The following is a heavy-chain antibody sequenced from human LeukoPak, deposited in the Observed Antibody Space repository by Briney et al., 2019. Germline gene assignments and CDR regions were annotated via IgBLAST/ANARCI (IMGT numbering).Heavy chain of an antibody. CDR3: ARHVICSSTSCYRWFDP. D-gene: IGHD2-2*01. Sequence: SETLSLTCTVSGGSISSSSSYWGWLRQPPGKGLEWIGSMVYSGNTYHNPPLKSRVTISVDTSKNQFSLKLSSVPAADTAVYYCARHVICSSTSCYRWFDPWGQGTLVTVSS. V-gene: IGHV4-39*01. J-gene: IGHJ5*02. CDR1: GGSISSSSSY. CDR2: MVYSGNT.